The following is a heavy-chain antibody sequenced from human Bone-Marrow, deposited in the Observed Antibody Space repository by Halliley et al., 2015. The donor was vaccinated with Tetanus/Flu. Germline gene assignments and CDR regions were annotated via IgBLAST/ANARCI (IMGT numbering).Heavy chain of an antibody. V-gene: IGHV1-46*01. D-gene: IGHD3-22*01. CDR1: GYTFTAYY. CDR2: SDPSGGNT. J-gene: IGHJ4*02. Sequence: QLVQSGAEVKKPGASVKVSCKASGYTFTAYYIHWVRQAPGQGLEWVGISDPSGGNTRSAPKFQGRFTMTTESSTSTVYMQLSNLRSEDTAVYYCARGHYISMIISYWGQGALVTVSS. CDR3: ARGHYISMIISY.